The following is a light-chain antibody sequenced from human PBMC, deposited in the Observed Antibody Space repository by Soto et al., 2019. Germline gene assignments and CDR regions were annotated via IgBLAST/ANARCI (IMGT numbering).Light chain of an antibody. CDR2: EVT. V-gene: IGLV2-18*02. CDR3: SSYTSFDTVI. Sequence: QSALTQPPSVSGSPGLSVTISCTGSSSDIGSYTRVSWYQQPPASAPKLLIYEVTRRASGAPDRFSGSASGNTASLTISGVQAEDEADYYCSSYTSFDTVIFVGGTKLTVL. J-gene: IGLJ2*01. CDR1: SSDIGSYTR.